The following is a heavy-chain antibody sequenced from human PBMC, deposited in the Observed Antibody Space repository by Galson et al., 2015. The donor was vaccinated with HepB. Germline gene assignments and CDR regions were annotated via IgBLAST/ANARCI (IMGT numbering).Heavy chain of an antibody. CDR2: IWLDGSNR. Sequence: SLRLSCAASGFTFSSNNMHWVRQAPGKGLEWVAVIWLDGSNRYHADSVKGRSTISRDNSKNTLFLQMSSLRVEDTAVYHCARDKDDAMDVWGQGTTVTVSS. J-gene: IGHJ6*02. CDR1: GFTFSSNN. V-gene: IGHV3-33*08. D-gene: IGHD2-15*01. CDR3: ARDKDDAMDV.